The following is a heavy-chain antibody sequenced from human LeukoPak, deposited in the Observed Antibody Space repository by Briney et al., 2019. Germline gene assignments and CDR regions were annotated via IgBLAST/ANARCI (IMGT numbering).Heavy chain of an antibody. Sequence: GGSLRLSCAASGFTFSDHHMDWVRQAPGKGLEWVGRVRDKVDGYTTEYAASAKGRLTISRDDSKNSLYLQMNSLKTEDTAVYYCAAIRGIMGYWGQGTLVTVSS. CDR2: VRDKVDGYTT. J-gene: IGHJ4*02. CDR3: AAIRGIMGY. CDR1: GFTFSDHH. V-gene: IGHV3-72*01. D-gene: IGHD3-10*01.